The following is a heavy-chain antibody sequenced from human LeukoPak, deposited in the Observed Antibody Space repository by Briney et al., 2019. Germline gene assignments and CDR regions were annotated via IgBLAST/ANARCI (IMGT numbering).Heavy chain of an antibody. D-gene: IGHD5-12*01. Sequence: SQTLSLTCAVSGGSISSGGYSWSWIRQPPGKGLEWNGYIYHSGSTYYNPSLKSRVTISVDRSKNQFSLKLSSVTAADTAVYYCASGYSGYDPLNYWRQGTLVTVSS. CDR3: ASGYSGYDPLNY. V-gene: IGHV4-30-2*01. CDR1: GGSISSGGYS. J-gene: IGHJ4*02. CDR2: IYHSGST.